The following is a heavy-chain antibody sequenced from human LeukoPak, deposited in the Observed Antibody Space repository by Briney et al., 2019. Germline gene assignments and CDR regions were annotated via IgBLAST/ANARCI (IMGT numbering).Heavy chain of an antibody. V-gene: IGHV3-48*01. CDR1: GFTFRSYS. J-gene: IGHJ4*02. D-gene: IGHD6-19*01. CDR2: ISSGSRTI. CDR3: AREYSSGWYHWDY. Sequence: GGSLRLSCAASGFTFRSYSINWVRQAPGKGLEWISYISSGSRTIYYADSVKGRFTVSRDNANNSLYLQMNSLRAEDTAVYYCAREYSSGWYHWDYWGQGTLVTVSS.